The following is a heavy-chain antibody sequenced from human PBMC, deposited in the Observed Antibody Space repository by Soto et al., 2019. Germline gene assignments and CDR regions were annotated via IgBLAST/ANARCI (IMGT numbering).Heavy chain of an antibody. V-gene: IGHV3-23*01. D-gene: IGHD4-17*01. CDR3: AKDGSHDYGDYGSAEYFQH. Sequence: EVQLLESGGGLVQPGGSLRLSCAASGFTFSSYAMSWVRQAPGKGLEWVSAISGSGGSTYYADSVKGRFTISRDNSKNTLYLQMNSLRAEDTAVYYCAKDGSHDYGDYGSAEYFQHWGQGTLVTVSS. CDR2: ISGSGGST. J-gene: IGHJ1*01. CDR1: GFTFSSYA.